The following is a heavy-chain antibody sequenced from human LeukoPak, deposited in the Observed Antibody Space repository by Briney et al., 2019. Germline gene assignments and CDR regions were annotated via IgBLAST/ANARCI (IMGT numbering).Heavy chain of an antibody. V-gene: IGHV1-69*13. Sequence: ASVKVSCKASGGTFSSYAISWVRQAPGQGLEWMGGIIPIFGTANYAQKFQGRVTITADESTSTAYMELSSLRSEDTAVYYCARGYYYDSSGYYLDAFDIWGQGTMVTVSS. CDR3: ARGYYYDSSGYYLDAFDI. D-gene: IGHD3-22*01. J-gene: IGHJ3*02. CDR2: IIPIFGTA. CDR1: GGTFSSYA.